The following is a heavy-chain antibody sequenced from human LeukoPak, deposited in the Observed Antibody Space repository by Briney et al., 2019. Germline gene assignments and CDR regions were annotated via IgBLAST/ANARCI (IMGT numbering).Heavy chain of an antibody. Sequence: ASVKVSCKASGYTFTGYYMHGVRQAPGQGLGWTGWINPNSGGTNYAQKFQGRVTMTRDTSISTAYMELSRLRSDDTAVYYCARDPSLVGATDWGQGTLVTVSS. V-gene: IGHV1-2*02. CDR3: ARDPSLVGATD. J-gene: IGHJ4*02. CDR2: INPNSGGT. CDR1: GYTFTGYY. D-gene: IGHD1-26*01.